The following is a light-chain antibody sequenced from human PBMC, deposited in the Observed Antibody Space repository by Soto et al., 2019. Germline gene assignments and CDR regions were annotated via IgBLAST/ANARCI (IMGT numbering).Light chain of an antibody. CDR2: DVN. J-gene: IGLJ3*02. Sequence: QSALTQPPSASGSPGQSVTISCTGTSSDIGGYDYVSWYQQHPGKAPKLIIYDVNKRPSGAPDRFSGAKSGNTASLTVSGLQAEDEADYYCSSYAGSNNLVFAGGTKVTVL. CDR3: SSYAGSNNLV. CDR1: SSDIGGYDY. V-gene: IGLV2-8*01.